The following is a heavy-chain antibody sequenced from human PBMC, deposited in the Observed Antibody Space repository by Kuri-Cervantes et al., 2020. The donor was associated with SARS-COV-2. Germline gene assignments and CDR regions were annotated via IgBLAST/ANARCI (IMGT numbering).Heavy chain of an antibody. D-gene: IGHD6-13*01. V-gene: IGHV3-23*01. Sequence: SLKISCAASWFAFRGNALSWVRQAPGKGLEWVSDISGIGGYTYYADFVRGRFTTSRDDSKNTLYVHMNNLRVDDTAVYYCVGHGSISHWGQGTLVTVPS. CDR3: VGHGSISH. J-gene: IGHJ4*02. CDR2: ISGIGGYT. CDR1: WFAFRGNA.